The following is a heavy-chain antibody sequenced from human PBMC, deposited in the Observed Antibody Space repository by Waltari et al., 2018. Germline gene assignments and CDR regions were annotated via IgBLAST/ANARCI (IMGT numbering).Heavy chain of an antibody. Sequence: LESGGAMVQSGGSLRLSCSVSGFTFSNFAMACVRRAPGKGLEWVSVISESGRSTLYTDSVRGRFTISRDNSRNTLYLEMNSLRVEDAAIYYCAKDNRAPISGSPTYYFDHWGHGTVVTVSP. CDR2: ISESGRST. V-gene: IGHV3-23*01. D-gene: IGHD3-10*01. J-gene: IGHJ4*01. CDR1: GFTFSNFA. CDR3: AKDNRAPISGSPTYYFDH.